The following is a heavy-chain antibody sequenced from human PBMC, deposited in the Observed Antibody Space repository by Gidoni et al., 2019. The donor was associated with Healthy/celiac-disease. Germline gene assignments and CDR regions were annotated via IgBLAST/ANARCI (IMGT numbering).Heavy chain of an antibody. CDR1: GGSFSGYY. V-gene: IGHV4-34*01. CDR2: INHSGST. J-gene: IGHJ3*02. Sequence: QVQLQQWGAGLLKPSEPLSLTCAVYGGSFSGYYWSWIRQPPGKGLEWIGEINHSGSTNSNPSLKSRVTISVDTSKNQFSLKLSSVTAADTAVYYCATTDTAMVTDAFDIWGQGTMVTVSS. D-gene: IGHD5-18*01. CDR3: ATTDTAMVTDAFDI.